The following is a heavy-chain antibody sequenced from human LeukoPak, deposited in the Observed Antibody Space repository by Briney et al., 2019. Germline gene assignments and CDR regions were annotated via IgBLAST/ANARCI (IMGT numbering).Heavy chain of an antibody. V-gene: IGHV3-48*01. CDR2: ISSSGSTT. Sequence: GGSLRLSCAASGFTFSRYSVNWVRQAPGKGLEWVSYISSSGSTTDYADSVRGRFTISRDNSKNTLYLQMNSLRAGDTAVYYCARVSAAHIYGLDVWGQGTTVTVSS. CDR3: ARVSAAHIYGLDV. J-gene: IGHJ6*02. CDR1: GFTFSRYS.